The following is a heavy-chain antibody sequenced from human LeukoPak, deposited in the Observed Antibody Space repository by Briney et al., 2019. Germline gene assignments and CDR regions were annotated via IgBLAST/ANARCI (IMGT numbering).Heavy chain of an antibody. CDR1: GFTFSSYA. J-gene: IGHJ4*02. V-gene: IGHV3-30*04. CDR2: ISYEGAYK. Sequence: PGGSLRLSCGASGFTFSSYAMYWVRQAPGKGLEWVATISYEGAYKFYADSVKGRCTISRDNSMNTLYLQVNSLSAGDTAVYYCARMGYCTSTTCYHYFEYWGQGTLVTVSS. CDR3: ARMGYCTSTTCYHYFEY. D-gene: IGHD2-2*01.